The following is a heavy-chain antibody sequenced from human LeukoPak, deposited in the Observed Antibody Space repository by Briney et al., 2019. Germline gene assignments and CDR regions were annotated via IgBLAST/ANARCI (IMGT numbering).Heavy chain of an antibody. CDR1: GFTFTSYG. V-gene: IGHV3-30*18. Sequence: GGSLRLSCAAAGFTFTSYGMHWVRQAPGKGLEWVAVISYDGSNKYYADSVKGRFTISRDNSKNTLYLQMNSLRAEDTAVYYCGQDGPVEQWLVRVYYFDYWGQGTLVTISS. CDR2: ISYDGSNK. D-gene: IGHD6-19*01. J-gene: IGHJ4*02. CDR3: GQDGPVEQWLVRVYYFDY.